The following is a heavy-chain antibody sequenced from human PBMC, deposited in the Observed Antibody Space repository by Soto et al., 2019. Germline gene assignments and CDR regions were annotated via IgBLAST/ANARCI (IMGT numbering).Heavy chain of an antibody. CDR2: ISYDGSNK. CDR1: GFTFSSYA. CDR3: ATGRIVVVPASAGVDV. J-gene: IGHJ6*02. V-gene: IGHV3-30-3*01. D-gene: IGHD2-2*01. Sequence: QVQLVESGGGVVQPGRSLRLSCAASGFTFSSYAMHWVRQAPGKGLEWVAVISYDGSNKYYADSVKGRFTISRDNSKNTLYLQMNSLRAEDTAVYYCATGRIVVVPASAGVDVWGQGTTVTVSS.